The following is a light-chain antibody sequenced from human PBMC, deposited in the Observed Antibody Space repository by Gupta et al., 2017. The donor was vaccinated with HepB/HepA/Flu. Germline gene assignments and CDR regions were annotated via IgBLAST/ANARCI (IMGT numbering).Light chain of an antibody. J-gene: IGKJ4*01. CDR1: QRVLYSSNNKNY. Sequence: DIVMTQSPDSLAVSLGERATINCKSSQRVLYSSNNKNYLAWYQQKPGQPPKLLIYLASTRESGVPDRFSGSGSGTDFTLTISSLQAEDVAVYYCQQKDSTPLTFGRGTKVEIK. CDR2: LAS. V-gene: IGKV4-1*01. CDR3: QQKDSTPLT.